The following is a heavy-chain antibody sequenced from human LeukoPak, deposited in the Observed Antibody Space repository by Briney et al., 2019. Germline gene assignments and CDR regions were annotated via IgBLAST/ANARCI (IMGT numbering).Heavy chain of an antibody. CDR1: GGSISSYY. CDR2: IYSTGCT. D-gene: IGHD6-13*01. V-gene: IGHV4-4*07. Sequence: SETLPLTCTVSGGSISSYYWSWIRQPAGKGLEWIGRIYSTGCTNYNPSLKSRVTMSVDTSKNQFSLRLRSVAAADTAVYYCARQIASAGTAGFDFWGQGALVTVSS. J-gene: IGHJ4*02. CDR3: ARQIASAGTAGFDF.